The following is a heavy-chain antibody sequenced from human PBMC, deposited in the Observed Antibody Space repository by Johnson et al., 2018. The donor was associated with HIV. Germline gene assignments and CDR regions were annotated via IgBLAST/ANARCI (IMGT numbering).Heavy chain of an antibody. V-gene: IGHV3-30*03. CDR3: ARGGLYTQFLAFDAFDI. CDR1: GFTFDDYG. Sequence: QVQLVESGGGVVRPGGSLRLSCAASGFTFDDYGMTWVRQAPGKGLEWVAVISHDGSNKYYADSVKGRFTISRDNSKNTLYLQMNSLRPEDTAVYFCARGGLYTQFLAFDAFDIWGQGTMVTVSS. CDR2: ISHDGSNK. J-gene: IGHJ3*02. D-gene: IGHD4/OR15-4a*01.